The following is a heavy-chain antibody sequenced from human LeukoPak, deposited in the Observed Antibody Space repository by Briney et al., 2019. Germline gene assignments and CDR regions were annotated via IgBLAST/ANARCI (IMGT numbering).Heavy chain of an antibody. J-gene: IGHJ4*02. CDR2: IHTSGST. CDR1: GGSISNYH. Sequence: SETLSLTCTVSGGSISNYHWSWIRQPAGKGVEWIGQIHTSGSTNYNPPLKSRVTMSIDTTEDQVSLTIRSVTAADTAFYYCARTDLSSGWSFDYWGQGTLVTVSS. CDR3: ARTDLSSGWSFDY. D-gene: IGHD6-19*01. V-gene: IGHV4-4*07.